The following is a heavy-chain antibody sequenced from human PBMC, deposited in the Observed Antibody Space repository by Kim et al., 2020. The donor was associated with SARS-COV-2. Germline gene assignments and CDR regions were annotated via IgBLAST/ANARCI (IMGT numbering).Heavy chain of an antibody. Sequence: VKVSCKASGGTFSSYAISWVRQAPGQGLEWMGGIIPIFGTANYAQKFQGRVTITADESTSTAYMELSSLRSEDTAVYYCARDPEQGVLRFLEWGGPTGPSRRARWFDPWGQGTLVTVSS. D-gene: IGHD3-3*01. V-gene: IGHV1-69*13. CDR3: ARDPEQGVLRFLEWGGPTGPSRRARWFDP. J-gene: IGHJ5*02. CDR2: IIPIFGTA. CDR1: GGTFSSYA.